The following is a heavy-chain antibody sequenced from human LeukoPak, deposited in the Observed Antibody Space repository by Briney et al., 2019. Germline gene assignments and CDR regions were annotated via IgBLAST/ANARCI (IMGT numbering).Heavy chain of an antibody. Sequence: ASVTVSCKVSGYTLTELSMHWVRPAPGKGLEWMGGFDPEDGETIYAQKFQGRVTMTEDTSTDTDYMALSSLRSEDTDVYYCVEGGEGYYLDYWGQGTLVTVCS. CDR1: GYTLTELS. CDR3: VEGGEGYYLDY. CDR2: FDPEDGET. D-gene: IGHD3-16*01. V-gene: IGHV1-24*01. J-gene: IGHJ4*02.